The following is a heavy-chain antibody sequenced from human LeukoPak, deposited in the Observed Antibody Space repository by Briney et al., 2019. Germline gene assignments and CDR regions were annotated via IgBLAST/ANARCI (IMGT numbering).Heavy chain of an antibody. V-gene: IGHV3-23*01. D-gene: IGHD3-3*01. CDR2: ISGSGGST. CDR3: AKGQDFDFWSGSRFDP. Sequence: GGSLRLSCAASGFTFTNYDMNWVRKAPGKGLEWVSTISGSGGSTYYADSVKGRFTISRDNSKNTLHLQMNSLRADDTAVYYCAKGQDFDFWSGSRFDPWGQGTLVTVSS. CDR1: GFTFTNYD. J-gene: IGHJ5*02.